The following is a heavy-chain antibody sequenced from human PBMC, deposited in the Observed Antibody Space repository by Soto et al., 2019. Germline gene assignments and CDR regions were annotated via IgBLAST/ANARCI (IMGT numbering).Heavy chain of an antibody. J-gene: IGHJ4*02. CDR1: GFTFSSYA. V-gene: IGHV3-30-3*01. CDR3: ARDASDSSGNPDY. CDR2: ISYDGSNK. Sequence: PGGSLRLSCAASGFTFSSYAMHWVRQAPGKGLEWVAVISYDGSNKYYADSVKGRFTISRDNSKNTLYLQMNSLGAEDTAVYYCARDASDSSGNPDYWGQGTLVTVSS. D-gene: IGHD3-22*01.